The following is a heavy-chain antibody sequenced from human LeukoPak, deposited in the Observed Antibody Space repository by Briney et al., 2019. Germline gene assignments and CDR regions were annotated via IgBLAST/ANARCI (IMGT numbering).Heavy chain of an antibody. Sequence: PSETLSLTCTVSGDSISNYYWSWIRQSPGKELEWIGYMYNRGSTIYNPSLKSRVTISTHTSKNQFSLRLTSVTAADTAVYDCARAEKAVTGTLDSWGQGTLITVSS. V-gene: IGHV4-59*01. CDR3: ARAEKAVTGTLDS. CDR2: MYNRGST. J-gene: IGHJ4*02. D-gene: IGHD6-19*01. CDR1: GDSISNYY.